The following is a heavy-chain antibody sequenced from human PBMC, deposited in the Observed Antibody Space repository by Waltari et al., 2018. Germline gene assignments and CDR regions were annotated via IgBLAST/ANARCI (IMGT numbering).Heavy chain of an antibody. J-gene: IGHJ4*02. Sequence: QVQLQESGPGLVKPSQTLSLTCTVPGGSISSGSYYWRWIRQPAGKGLEWIGRCYTSGSTNYNPSLKSRVTISVDTSKNQFSLKLSSVTAADTAVYYCARAEYQLLFDYWGQGTLVTVSS. CDR1: GGSISSGSYY. D-gene: IGHD2-2*01. CDR2: CYTSGST. V-gene: IGHV4-61*02. CDR3: ARAEYQLLFDY.